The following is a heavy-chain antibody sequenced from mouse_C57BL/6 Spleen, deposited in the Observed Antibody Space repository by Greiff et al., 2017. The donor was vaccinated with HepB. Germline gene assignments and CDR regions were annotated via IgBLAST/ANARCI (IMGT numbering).Heavy chain of an antibody. CDR1: GYTFTDYN. D-gene: IGHD1-1*01. CDR2: INPNNGGT. Sequence: VQLQQSGPELVKPGASVKIPCKASGYTFTDYNMDWVKQSHGKSLEWIGDINPNNGGTIYNQKFKGKATLTVDKSSSTAYMELRSLTSEDTAVYYCASLGYGSSSWYFDVWGTGTTVTVSS. J-gene: IGHJ1*03. V-gene: IGHV1-18*01. CDR3: ASLGYGSSSWYFDV.